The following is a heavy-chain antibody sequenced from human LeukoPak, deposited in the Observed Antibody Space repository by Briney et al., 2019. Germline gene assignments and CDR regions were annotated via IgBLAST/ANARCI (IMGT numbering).Heavy chain of an antibody. J-gene: IGHJ4*02. Sequence: GASVTVSFKASGFTFTSSAMQWVRQARGQRLEWIGWIVVGSGNTNYAQKFQERVTITRDMSTSTAYMELSSLRSEDTAVYYCAAATCSGGSCSFDYWGQGTLVTVSS. CDR1: GFTFTSSA. D-gene: IGHD2-15*01. V-gene: IGHV1-58*02. CDR2: IVVGSGNT. CDR3: AAATCSGGSCSFDY.